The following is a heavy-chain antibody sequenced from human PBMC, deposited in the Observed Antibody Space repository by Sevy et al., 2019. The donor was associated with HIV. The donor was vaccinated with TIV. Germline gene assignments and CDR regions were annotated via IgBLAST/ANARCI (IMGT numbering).Heavy chain of an antibody. D-gene: IGHD6-6*01. CDR3: AREDGKYSSSSGSDY. J-gene: IGHJ4*02. V-gene: IGHV3-30-3*01. Sequence: GGSLRLSCAASGFTFSSYAMHWVRQAPGKGLEWVAVISYDGSNKYYADSVKGRFTISRDNSKNTLYLQMNSLRAEDTAVYHCAREDGKYSSSSGSDYWGQGTLVTVSS. CDR1: GFTFSSYA. CDR2: ISYDGSNK.